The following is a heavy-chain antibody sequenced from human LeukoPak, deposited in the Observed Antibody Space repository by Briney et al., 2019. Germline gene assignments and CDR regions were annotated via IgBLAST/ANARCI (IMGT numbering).Heavy chain of an antibody. CDR1: GFTFSSYA. Sequence: GGSLRLSCAASGFTFSSYAMRWVRQAPGKGLEWASAISGSGDSTYYADTVKGRFTISRDNSKNTLNLQMNSLRAEDTAVYFCAKAVSPVDVGYWGRGTLVTVSS. CDR2: ISGSGDST. CDR3: AKAVSPVDVGY. J-gene: IGHJ4*02. D-gene: IGHD5-12*01. V-gene: IGHV3-23*01.